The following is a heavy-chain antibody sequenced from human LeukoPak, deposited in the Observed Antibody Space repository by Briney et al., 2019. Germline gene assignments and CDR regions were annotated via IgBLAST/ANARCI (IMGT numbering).Heavy chain of an antibody. Sequence: SETLSLTCTVSGYSISSSYYWSWIRPPPGKGLEWIGYIYFTRSTNYNPSLKSRVTISIDTSKNQFSLRLSSVNAADTAVYYCARGFTTFGLWGQGTLVTVSS. CDR2: IYFTRST. D-gene: IGHD3-3*01. CDR1: GYSISSSYY. J-gene: IGHJ4*02. V-gene: IGHV4-61*01. CDR3: ARGFTTFGL.